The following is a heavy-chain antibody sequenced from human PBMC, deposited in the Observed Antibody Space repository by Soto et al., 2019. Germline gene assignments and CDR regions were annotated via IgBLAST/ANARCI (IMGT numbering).Heavy chain of an antibody. D-gene: IGHD3-9*01. CDR3: ARDWSPYDILTGYSGPDAFDI. CDR1: GGSISSGGNY. J-gene: IGHJ3*02. CDR2: IYYSGST. V-gene: IGHV4-31*03. Sequence: PSETRSLTCTVSGGSISSGGNYWSWIRQHRGKGLERSGYIYYSGSTYYNPSLKSRVTISVDTSKNQFSLKLSSVTAADTAVYYCARDWSPYDILTGYSGPDAFDIWGKGTMVTVSS.